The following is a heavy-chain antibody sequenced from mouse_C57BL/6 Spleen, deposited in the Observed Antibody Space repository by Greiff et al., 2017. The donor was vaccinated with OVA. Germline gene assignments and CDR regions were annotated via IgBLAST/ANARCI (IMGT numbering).Heavy chain of an antibody. CDR3: AYGGDGYWYFDV. Sequence: QVHVKQSGAELVKPGASVKVSCKASGYTFTSYWMHWVKQRPGQGLEWIGRIHPSDSDTNYNQKFKGKATLTVDKSSSTAYMQLSSLTSEDSAVYYCAYGGDGYWYFDVWGTGTTVTVSS. CDR1: GYTFTSYW. CDR2: IHPSDSDT. J-gene: IGHJ1*03. V-gene: IGHV1-74*01. D-gene: IGHD1-1*02.